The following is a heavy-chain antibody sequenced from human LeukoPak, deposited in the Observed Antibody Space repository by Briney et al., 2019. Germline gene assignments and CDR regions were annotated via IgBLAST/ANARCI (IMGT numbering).Heavy chain of an antibody. CDR2: IYHSGST. CDR1: GYSISSGYY. V-gene: IGHV4-38-2*01. Sequence: SETLSLTCAVSGYSISSGYYWGWIRQPPGKGLEWIGSIYHSGSTYYNQSLKSRVTISVDTSKNQFSLKLSSVTAADTAVYYCASIAAAGSFDYWGQGTLVTVSS. D-gene: IGHD6-13*01. J-gene: IGHJ4*02. CDR3: ASIAAAGSFDY.